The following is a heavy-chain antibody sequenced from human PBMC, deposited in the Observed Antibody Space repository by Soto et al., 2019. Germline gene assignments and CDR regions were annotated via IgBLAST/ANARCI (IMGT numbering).Heavy chain of an antibody. Sequence: SETLSLTCSVSGGSISSYYWSLIRQPPGKGLEWIGYIYYSGSTNYNPSLKSRVTISVDTSKNQFSLKLSSVTAADTAVYYCARGDYDFWSGYKNPYYYYYMDVWGKGTTVTVSS. D-gene: IGHD3-3*01. CDR1: GGSISSYY. CDR2: IYYSGST. CDR3: ARGDYDFWSGYKNPYYYYYMDV. J-gene: IGHJ6*03. V-gene: IGHV4-59*01.